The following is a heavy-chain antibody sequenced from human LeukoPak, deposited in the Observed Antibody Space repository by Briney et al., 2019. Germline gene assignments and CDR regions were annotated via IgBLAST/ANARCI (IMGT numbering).Heavy chain of an antibody. CDR1: GFTFSSFW. J-gene: IGHJ4*02. CDR3: ARSPIAVAGTSREFFDY. CDR2: INSDGSST. Sequence: GGSLRLSCAASGFTFSSFWMHWVRQAPGKGLVWVSRINSDGSSTSYADSVKGRFTISRDNAKNTLYLQMNSLRAEDTAVYYCARSPIAVAGTSREFFDYWGQGTLVTVSS. V-gene: IGHV3-74*01. D-gene: IGHD6-19*01.